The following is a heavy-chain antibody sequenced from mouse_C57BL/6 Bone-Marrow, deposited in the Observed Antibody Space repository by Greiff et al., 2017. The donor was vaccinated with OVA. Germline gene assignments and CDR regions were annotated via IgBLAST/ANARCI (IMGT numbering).Heavy chain of an antibody. CDR1: GFTFPDYY. CDR2: IRNKANGYTT. V-gene: IGHV7-3*01. J-gene: IGHJ3*01. Sequence: EVMLVESGGGLVQPGGSLSLSCAASGFTFPDYYMSWVRPPPGKALEWLGFIRNKANGYTTEYSASVTGRFTISRDNSQSILYLQRNALRADDSATYYCARYGGYSWFAYWGQGTLVTVSA. CDR3: ARYGGYSWFAY. D-gene: IGHD2-3*01.